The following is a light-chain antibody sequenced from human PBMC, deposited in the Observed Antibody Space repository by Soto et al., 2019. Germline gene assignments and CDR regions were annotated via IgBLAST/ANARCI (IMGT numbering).Light chain of an antibody. V-gene: IGLV3-9*01. CDR2: RDT. CDR1: HIGSNN. J-gene: IGLJ2*01. CDR3: QVWDSSIVR. Sequence: SYELTQPLSVSVALGQTARITCGASHIGSNNVHWYQQKPGQAPVLVIYRDTNRPSGIPERFSGSNSGNTATLTISRAQAGDDGDYYWQVWDSSIVRFGGGTKVTVL.